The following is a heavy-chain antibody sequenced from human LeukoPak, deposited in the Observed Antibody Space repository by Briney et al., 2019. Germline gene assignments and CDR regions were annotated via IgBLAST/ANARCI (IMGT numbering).Heavy chain of an antibody. CDR3: GMSGDRVPLQDDVFDV. CDR2: IYPGDSGP. V-gene: IGHV5-51*01. D-gene: IGHD1-26*01. J-gene: IGHJ3*01. CDR1: GYSFTSYC. Sequence: GGSLQISCKVSGYSFTSYCIGWVRQLPGKGLEWMGIIYPGDSGPTYSPSFQGQVTISVDKSINTAYLQWSSLQASDTAMYYCGMSGDRVPLQDDVFDVWGQGTMVTVS.